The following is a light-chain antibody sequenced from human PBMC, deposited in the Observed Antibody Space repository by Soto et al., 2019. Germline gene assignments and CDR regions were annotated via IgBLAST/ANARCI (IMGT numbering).Light chain of an antibody. Sequence: QAVVTQPPSASGSPGQSVTISCTGTSSDVGAYNYVSWYQQHPGKAPKLVIYEVNMRPSGIPDRFSGSKSDNTASLTVSRLQAEDEADYYCFSYAGNNYYVFGAGTKLTVL. CDR3: FSYAGNNYYV. J-gene: IGLJ1*01. CDR1: SSDVGAYNY. CDR2: EVN. V-gene: IGLV2-8*01.